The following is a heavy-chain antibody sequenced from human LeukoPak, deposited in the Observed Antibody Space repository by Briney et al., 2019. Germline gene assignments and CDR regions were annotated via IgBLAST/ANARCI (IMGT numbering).Heavy chain of an antibody. CDR1: GFTFSTYW. CDR2: INQDGSVK. V-gene: IGHV3-7*01. CDR3: ARIGYSSSSLDY. J-gene: IGHJ4*02. Sequence: GGSLRLSCAASGFTFSTYWLSWVRQAPGKGLEWVANINQDGSVKYYVDSVKGRFTISRDNAKDSLYLQVNSLRVEDTAVYYCARIGYSSSSLDYWGQGTLVTVPS. D-gene: IGHD6-6*01.